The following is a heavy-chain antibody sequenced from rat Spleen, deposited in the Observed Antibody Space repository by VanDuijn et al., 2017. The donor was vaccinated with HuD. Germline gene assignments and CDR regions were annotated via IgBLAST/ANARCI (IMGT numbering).Heavy chain of an antibody. Sequence: EVHLVESGGGLVQPGRSLKLSCAASGFTFRNYGMAWVRQTLTKGLEWVAYISTGGDNTYYRDSVKGRFTISRDNAKSTLYLQLDSLRSEDTATYYCARHYYDGTYFYGFAYWGQGTLVTVSS. V-gene: IGHV5S13*01. J-gene: IGHJ3*01. D-gene: IGHD1-12*02. CDR3: ARHYYDGTYFYGFAY. CDR1: GFTFRNYG. CDR2: ISTGGDNT.